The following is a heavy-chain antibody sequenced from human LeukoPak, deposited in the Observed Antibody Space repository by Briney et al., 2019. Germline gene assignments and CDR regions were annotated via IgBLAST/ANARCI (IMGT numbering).Heavy chain of an antibody. CDR2: MSYDGSNK. CDR1: GFTFSSYA. V-gene: IGHV3-30*04. Sequence: VGSLRLSCAASGFTFSSYAMHWVRQAPGKGLEWVAVMSYDGSNKYYADSVKGRFTISRDNSKNTLYLQMNSLRAEDTAVYYCASSIPLWFGEPVMWGQGTLVTVSS. D-gene: IGHD3-10*01. CDR3: ASSIPLWFGEPVM. J-gene: IGHJ4*02.